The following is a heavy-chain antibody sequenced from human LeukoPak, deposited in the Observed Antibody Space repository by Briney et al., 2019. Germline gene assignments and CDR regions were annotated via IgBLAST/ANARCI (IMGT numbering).Heavy chain of an antibody. CDR2: IYSDNT. J-gene: IGHJ6*03. V-gene: IGHV3-53*01. D-gene: IGHD3-22*01. Sequence: GGSLRLSCTVSGFTVSSNSMSWVRQAPGKGLEWVSFIYSDNTHYSDSVKGRFTISRDNSKNTLYLQMNSLRAEDTAVYYCAKDSRRSSGPPYYYYYMDVWGKGTTVTVSS. CDR3: AKDSRRSSGPPYYYYYMDV. CDR1: GFTVSSNS.